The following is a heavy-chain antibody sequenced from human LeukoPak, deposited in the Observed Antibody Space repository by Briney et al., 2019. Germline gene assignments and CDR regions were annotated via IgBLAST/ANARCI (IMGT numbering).Heavy chain of an antibody. D-gene: IGHD1-26*01. J-gene: IGHJ4*02. V-gene: IGHV4-59*08. CDR1: GGSISGHY. CDR2: IHYSGST. CDR3: ARLSGSPSKFDY. Sequence: SETLSLTCTVSGGSISGHYWSWIRQPPGKGLEWTGYIHYSGSTNYNPSLKSRVTISVDTSKNQFSLKLSSVTAADTAVYYCARLSGSPSKFDYWGQGTLVTVFS.